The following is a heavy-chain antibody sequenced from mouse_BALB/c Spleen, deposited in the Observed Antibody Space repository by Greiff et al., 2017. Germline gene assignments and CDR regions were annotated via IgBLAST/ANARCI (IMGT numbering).Heavy chain of an antibody. D-gene: IGHD2-2*01. J-gene: IGHJ2*01. CDR1: GFTFSSYG. V-gene: IGHV5-6-3*01. Sequence: EVKLQESGGGLVQPGGSLKLSCAASGFTFSSYGMSWVRQTPDKRLELVATINSNGGSTYYPDSVKGRFTISRDNAKNTLYLQMSSLKSEDTAMYYCARDGGYPGYWGQGTTLTVSS. CDR2: INSNGGST. CDR3: ARDGGYPGY.